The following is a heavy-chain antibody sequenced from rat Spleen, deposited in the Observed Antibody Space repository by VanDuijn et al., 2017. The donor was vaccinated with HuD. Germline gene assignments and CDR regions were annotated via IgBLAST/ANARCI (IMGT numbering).Heavy chain of an antibody. CDR3: ATPTPGIPFAY. J-gene: IGHJ3*01. V-gene: IGHV3-1*01. D-gene: IGHD1-4*01. CDR1: GYSITSSY. CDR2: ISHSGVT. Sequence: EVQLQESGPGLVKPSQSLSLTCSVTGYSITSSYWGWIRKFPGNKMEWIGHISHSGVTNYNPSLKSRVSITRDTSKNQLFLQLNSVTTEDTATYYCATPTPGIPFAYWGQGTLVTVSS.